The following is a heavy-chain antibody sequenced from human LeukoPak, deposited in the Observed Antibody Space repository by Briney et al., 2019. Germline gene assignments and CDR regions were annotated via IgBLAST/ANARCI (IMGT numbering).Heavy chain of an antibody. Sequence: SQTLSLTCAVSGGPISSGDYYWSWIRQPPGKGLEWIGYIYYSGSTYYNPSLKSRVTISVDTSKNQFSLKLSSVTAADTAVYYCARDSSSWDSDAFDIWGQGTMVTVSS. J-gene: IGHJ3*02. CDR3: ARDSSSWDSDAFDI. D-gene: IGHD6-13*01. V-gene: IGHV4-30-4*01. CDR2: IYYSGST. CDR1: GGPISSGDYY.